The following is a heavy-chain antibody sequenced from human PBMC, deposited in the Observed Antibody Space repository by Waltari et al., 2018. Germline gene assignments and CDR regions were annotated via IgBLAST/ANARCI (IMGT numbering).Heavy chain of an antibody. Sequence: QLQLQESGPGLVKPSETLSLTCTVSGGSISRSSYYWGWIRPPPGKGLEWIGSIYYSGSTYYNPSLKSRVTISVDTSKNQFSLKLSSVTAADTAVYYCARLSSSTRSFDYWGQGTLVTVSS. CDR2: IYYSGST. J-gene: IGHJ4*02. CDR3: ARLSSSTRSFDY. V-gene: IGHV4-39*01. CDR1: GGSISRSSYY. D-gene: IGHD2-2*01.